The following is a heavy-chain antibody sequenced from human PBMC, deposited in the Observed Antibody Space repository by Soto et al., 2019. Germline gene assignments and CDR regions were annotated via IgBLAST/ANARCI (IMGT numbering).Heavy chain of an antibody. CDR2: ISYDGSIK. Sequence: QVQLVESGGGVVQPGRSLRLSCAASGFTFSSYGMHWVRQAPGKGLEWVAVISYDGSIKYYADSVKGRFTISRDNSKNTLYLQMNSLRAEDTAVYYCAKTRGEYCSGGSCYVDHDAFDIWGQGTMVTVSS. CDR1: GFTFSSYG. J-gene: IGHJ3*02. D-gene: IGHD2-15*01. V-gene: IGHV3-30*18. CDR3: AKTRGEYCSGGSCYVDHDAFDI.